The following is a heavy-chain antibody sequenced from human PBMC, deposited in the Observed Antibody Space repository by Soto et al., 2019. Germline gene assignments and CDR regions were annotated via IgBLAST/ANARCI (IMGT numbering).Heavy chain of an antibody. CDR2: ISSSSTI. CDR3: ARDLYYYDSSGYPPHYGMDV. CDR1: GFTFSSYS. Sequence: GGSLRLSCAASGFTFSSYSMNWVRQAPGKGLEWVSYISSSSTIYYADSVKGRFTISRDNAKNSLYLQMNSLRDEDTAVYYCARDLYYYDSSGYPPHYGMDVWGQGTTVTVSS. D-gene: IGHD3-22*01. J-gene: IGHJ6*02. V-gene: IGHV3-48*02.